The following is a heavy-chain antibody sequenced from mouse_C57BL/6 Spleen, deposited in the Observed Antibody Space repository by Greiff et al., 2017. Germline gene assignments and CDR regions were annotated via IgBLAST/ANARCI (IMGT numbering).Heavy chain of an antibody. V-gene: IGHV1-81*01. Sequence: VQLQQSGAELARPGASVKLSCKASGYTFTSYGISWVKQRTGQGLEWIGEIYPRSGNTYYNEKFKGKATLTADKSNSTAYMDLRSLTSGDSAVYFCARGDYGDPAWFAYWGQGTLVTVSA. J-gene: IGHJ3*01. CDR2: IYPRSGNT. D-gene: IGHD2-13*01. CDR1: GYTFTSYG. CDR3: ARGDYGDPAWFAY.